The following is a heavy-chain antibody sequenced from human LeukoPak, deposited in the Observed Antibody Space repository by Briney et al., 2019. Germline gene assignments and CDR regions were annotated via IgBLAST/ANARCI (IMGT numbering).Heavy chain of an antibody. CDR3: ARSGYDILTYFDD. J-gene: IGHJ4*02. Sequence: ASVKVSCKASGYTFTSSGINWVRQAPEQGLEWMAWVSGYNGNTDYAQNLQGRVTMTTDTSTSTAYMELRSLRSDDTAVYYCARSGYDILTYFDDWGQGTLITVSS. CDR2: VSGYNGNT. CDR1: GYTFTSSG. V-gene: IGHV1-18*01. D-gene: IGHD3-9*01.